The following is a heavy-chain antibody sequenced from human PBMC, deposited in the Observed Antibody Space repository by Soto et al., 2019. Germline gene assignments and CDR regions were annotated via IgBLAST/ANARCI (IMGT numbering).Heavy chain of an antibody. J-gene: IGHJ4*02. CDR3: ARDYASYDFWSGSPDY. CDR2: ISAYNGNT. V-gene: IGHV1-18*01. CDR1: GYTFTSYG. Sequence: WASVKVSCKASGYTFTSYGISWVRQAPGQGLEWMGWISAYNGNTNYAQKLQGRVTMTTDTSTSTAYMELRSLRSDDTAVYYCARDYASYDFWSGSPDYWGQGTLVTVSS. D-gene: IGHD3-3*01.